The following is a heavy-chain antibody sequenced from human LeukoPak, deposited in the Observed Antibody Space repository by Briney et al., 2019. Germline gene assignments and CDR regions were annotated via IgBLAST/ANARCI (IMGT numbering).Heavy chain of an antibody. V-gene: IGHV3-23*01. D-gene: IGHD3-22*01. Sequence: PGGSLRLSCAASGFTFSSYAMSWVRQAPGKGLEWVSSISGSGGSTYYADSVKGRFTISRDNSKHTLYLQMNSLRAEDTAVYYCAKDRSSAITLIVVVITVFDYWGQGTLATVSS. J-gene: IGHJ4*02. CDR1: GFTFSSYA. CDR2: ISGSGGST. CDR3: AKDRSSAITLIVVVITVFDY.